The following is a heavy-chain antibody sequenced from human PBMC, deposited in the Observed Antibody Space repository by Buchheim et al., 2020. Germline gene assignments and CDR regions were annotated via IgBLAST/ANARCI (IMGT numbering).Heavy chain of an antibody. V-gene: IGHV3-23*01. Sequence: EVRLLESGGALVQPGGSLRLSCVASGFTFGRHTMGWVRQAPGKGLEWVADINESGGATFYADSARGRFTISRDIFKNTLFLQKNSLRAEETAVYYCARAGRASWYDYWGQGTL. CDR1: GFTFGRHT. D-gene: IGHD6-13*01. CDR3: ARAGRASWYDY. CDR2: INESGGAT. J-gene: IGHJ4*02.